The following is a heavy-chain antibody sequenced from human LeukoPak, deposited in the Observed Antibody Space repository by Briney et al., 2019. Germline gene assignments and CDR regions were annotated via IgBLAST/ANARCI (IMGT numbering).Heavy chain of an antibody. CDR2: ISGSGGST. Sequence: GASLRLSCAASGSTFSSYAMSWVRQAPGKGLEWVSAISGSGGSTYYADSVKGRFTISRDNSKNTLYLQMNSLRAEDTAVYYCAKDLVTYYYYYGMDVWGQGTTVTVSS. J-gene: IGHJ6*02. V-gene: IGHV3-23*01. CDR3: AKDLVTYYYYYGMDV. CDR1: GSTFSSYA. D-gene: IGHD2-21*01.